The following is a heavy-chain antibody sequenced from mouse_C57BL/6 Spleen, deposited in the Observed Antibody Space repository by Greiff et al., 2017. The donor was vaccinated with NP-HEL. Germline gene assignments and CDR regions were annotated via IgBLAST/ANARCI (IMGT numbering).Heavy chain of an antibody. J-gene: IGHJ1*03. CDR1: GYTFTSYG. CDR3: AREAYYSVRPWYFDV. D-gene: IGHD1-1*01. CDR2: IYPRSGNT. V-gene: IGHV1-81*01. Sequence: QVQLQQSGAELARPGASVKLSCKASGYTFTSYGISWVKQRTGQGLEWIGEIYPRSGNTYYNEKFKGKATMTADKSSSTAYMELRSLPSEDSAVYFCAREAYYSVRPWYFDVWGTGTTVTVSS.